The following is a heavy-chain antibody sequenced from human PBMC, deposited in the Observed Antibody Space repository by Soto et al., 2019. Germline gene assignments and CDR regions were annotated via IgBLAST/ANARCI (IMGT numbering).Heavy chain of an antibody. CDR2: IYWDDDK. V-gene: IGHV2-5*02. J-gene: IGHJ4*02. Sequence: SGPTLVNPTQTFTLTRTFSGFSLSARGVGVGWIRQPPGKALEWLALIYWDDDKRYSPSVKSRVTLARDTSKNQVLLILTDMDPVTSATYYCVRNLGNTTPDYWGQGTLVTVSS. CDR3: VRNLGNTTPDY. CDR1: GFSLSARGVG. D-gene: IGHD1-1*01.